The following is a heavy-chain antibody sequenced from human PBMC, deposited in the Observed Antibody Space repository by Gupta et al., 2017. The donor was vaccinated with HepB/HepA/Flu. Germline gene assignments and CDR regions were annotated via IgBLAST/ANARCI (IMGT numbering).Heavy chain of an antibody. J-gene: IGHJ6*02. Sequence: EVQLLESGGGLVQPGGSLRLSCAASAFTFSSYAMSWVRQAPGKGLEWVLAISGSGGSTYYADSVKGRFTISRDNSKNTLYLQMNSLRAEDTAVYYCANAIVRPYYYYGLDVWGQGTTVTVSS. CDR2: ISGSGGST. V-gene: IGHV3-23*01. CDR1: AFTFSSYA. D-gene: IGHD1-26*01. CDR3: ANAIVRPYYYYGLDV.